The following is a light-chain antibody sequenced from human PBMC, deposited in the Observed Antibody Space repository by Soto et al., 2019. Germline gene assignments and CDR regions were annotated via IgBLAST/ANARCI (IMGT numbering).Light chain of an antibody. CDR1: QSVSSSY. CDR2: GAS. V-gene: IGKV3-20*01. Sequence: EIVFTQSPGTLSLSPGERATLSCRASQSVSSSYLAWYQQKPGQAPRLLIYGASSRATGIPDRFSGSGSGTDFTLTISRLEPEDFGVYYCQQYGSSPLTFGGGTKVEIK. CDR3: QQYGSSPLT. J-gene: IGKJ4*01.